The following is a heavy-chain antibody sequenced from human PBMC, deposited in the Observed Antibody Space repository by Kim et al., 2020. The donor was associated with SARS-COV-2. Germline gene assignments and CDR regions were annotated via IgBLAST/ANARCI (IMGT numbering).Heavy chain of an antibody. J-gene: IGHJ4*02. CDR1: GYSISSGYY. Sequence: SETLSLTCTVSGYSISSGYYWGWIRQPPGMGLEWIGSVYHGGTYYSPSLKSRVTISVDTSKNQFSLKLTFVTAADSAVYYCARGVWFGDLLYVDNWGQG. V-gene: IGHV4-38-2*02. D-gene: IGHD3-10*01. CDR3: ARGVWFGDLLYVDN. CDR2: VYHGGT.